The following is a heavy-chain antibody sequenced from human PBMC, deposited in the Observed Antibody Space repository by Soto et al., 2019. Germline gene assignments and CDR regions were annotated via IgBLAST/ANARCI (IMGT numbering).Heavy chain of an antibody. D-gene: IGHD3-3*01. Sequence: ASVKVSCKASGYTFTGYYMHWVRQAPGQGLEWMGWINPNSGGTNYAQKFQGRVTMTRDASISTAYMELSRLRSDDTAVYYCARDRTTIFGVVIIRNGMDVWGQGTTVTVSS. CDR2: INPNSGGT. J-gene: IGHJ6*02. V-gene: IGHV1-2*02. CDR3: ARDRTTIFGVVIIRNGMDV. CDR1: GYTFTGYY.